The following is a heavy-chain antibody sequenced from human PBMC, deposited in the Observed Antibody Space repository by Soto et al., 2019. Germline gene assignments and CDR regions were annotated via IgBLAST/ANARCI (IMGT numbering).Heavy chain of an antibody. CDR3: IGALNGNWLDR. V-gene: IGHV4-39*01. D-gene: IGHD1-26*01. Sequence: SETLSLTCTVSGDSTSSSTYYWGWIRQPPGKGLEWIGSLFYSGSPHYNPSLENRVTISVDTSKRQFSLKLSSVTAADTAIYYCIGALNGNWLDRWGQGTLVTVSS. CDR1: GDSTSSSTYY. J-gene: IGHJ5*02. CDR2: LFYSGSP.